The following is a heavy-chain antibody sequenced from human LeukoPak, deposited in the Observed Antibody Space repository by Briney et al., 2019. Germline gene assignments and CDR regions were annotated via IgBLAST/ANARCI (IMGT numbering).Heavy chain of an antibody. D-gene: IGHD2-2*01. Sequence: SETLSLTCTVGGGSLSGHYWGWIRQPPGKGLELVGHIYYTGTTFNNPSLNSRVTITLDTSRNQFSLRLTSVIAADTAVYYCARFSWGCSTASCYLTNWGQGALVTVSS. CDR2: IYYTGTT. J-gene: IGHJ4*02. V-gene: IGHV4-59*11. CDR1: GGSLSGHY. CDR3: ARFSWGCSTASCYLTN.